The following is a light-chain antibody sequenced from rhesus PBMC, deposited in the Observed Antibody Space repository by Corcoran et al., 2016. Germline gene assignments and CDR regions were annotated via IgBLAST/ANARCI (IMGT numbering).Light chain of an antibody. CDR1: QDINKE. CDR2: AAS. V-gene: IGKV1-94*01. J-gene: IGKJ1*01. CDR3: LQDYTTPWT. Sequence: DIQITQSPSSLSASVGDRVTVSCRASQDINKELSWYQQKPGKAPTLLIYAASSLQTGVSSRFSGSGSGTDYTLTISSLQPEDVATYYCLQDYTTPWTFGQGTKVEIK.